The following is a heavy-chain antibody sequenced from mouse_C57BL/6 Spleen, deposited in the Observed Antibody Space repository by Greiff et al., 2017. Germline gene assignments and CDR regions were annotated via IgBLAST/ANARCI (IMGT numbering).Heavy chain of an antibody. V-gene: IGHV5-9*01. CDR1: GFTFSSYT. D-gene: IGHD2-3*01. CDR2: ISGGGGNT. J-gene: IGHJ2*01. CDR3: ARQDGYFDY. Sequence: EVQLQESGGGLVKPGGSLKLSCAASGFTFSSYTMSWVRQTPEKRLEWVATISGGGGNTYYPDSVKGRFTISRDNAKNTLYLQMSSLRSEDTALYYCARQDGYFDYWGQGTTLTVSS.